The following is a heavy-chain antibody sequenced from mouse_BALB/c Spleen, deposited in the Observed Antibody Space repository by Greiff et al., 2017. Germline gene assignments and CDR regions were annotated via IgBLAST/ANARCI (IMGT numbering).Heavy chain of an antibody. V-gene: IGHV14-3*02. CDR2: IDPANGNT. D-gene: IGHD1-1*01. J-gene: IGHJ4*01. CDR3: ASTVVATPYYAMDY. Sequence: EVQLQQSGAELVKPGASVKLSCTASGFNIKDTYMHWVKQRPEQGLEWIGRIDPANGNTKYDPKFQGKATIKADTSSNTAYLQLSSLTSEDTAVYYCASTVVATPYYAMDYWGQGTSVTVSS. CDR1: GFNIKDTY.